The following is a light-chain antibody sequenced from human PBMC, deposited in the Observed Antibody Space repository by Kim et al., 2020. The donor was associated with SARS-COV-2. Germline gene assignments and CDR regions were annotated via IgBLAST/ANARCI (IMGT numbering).Light chain of an antibody. CDR3: QLWYGGSGV. CDR2: YDS. J-gene: IGLJ3*02. V-gene: IGLV3-21*04. CDR1: NIGSRS. Sequence: SYELTQPPSVSVAPGKTARIACGGDNIGSRSVHWYQQKPGQAPVLVVYYDSDRPSGIPERFSGSNSGNTATLTISRVEAGDEADYHCQLWYGGSGVFGGG.